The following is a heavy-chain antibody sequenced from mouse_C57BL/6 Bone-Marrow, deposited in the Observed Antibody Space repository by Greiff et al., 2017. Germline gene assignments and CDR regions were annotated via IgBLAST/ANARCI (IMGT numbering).Heavy chain of an antibody. Sequence: EVMLVESGGGLVQPGGSLKLSCAASGFTFSDYYMYWVRQTPEKRLEWVAYISNGGGSTYYPDTVKGRFTISRDTAKNTLYLQMSRLKSEDTAMYYCARYYYGDVWGTGTTVTVSS. J-gene: IGHJ1*03. CDR1: GFTFSDYY. CDR2: ISNGGGST. CDR3: ARYYYGDV. D-gene: IGHD1-1*01. V-gene: IGHV5-12*01.